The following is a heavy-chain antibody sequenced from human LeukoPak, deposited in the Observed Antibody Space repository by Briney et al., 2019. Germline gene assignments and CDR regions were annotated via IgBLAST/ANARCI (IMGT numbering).Heavy chain of an antibody. CDR1: GFTFSSNW. CDR2: IKQDGSEK. J-gene: IGHJ4*02. V-gene: IGHV3-7*01. D-gene: IGHD1-26*01. Sequence: GGSLRLSCAASGFTFSSNWMSWVRQAPGKGLEWVANIKQDGSEKYYVDSVKGRFTISRDNAKNSLYLQMNSLRAEDTAVYYCARDLRWELPNDYWGQGTLVTVSS. CDR3: ARDLRWELPNDY.